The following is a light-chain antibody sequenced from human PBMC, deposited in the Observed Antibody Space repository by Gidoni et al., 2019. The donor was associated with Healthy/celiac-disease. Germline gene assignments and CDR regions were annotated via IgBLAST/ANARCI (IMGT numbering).Light chain of an antibody. V-gene: IGKV3-15*01. Sequence: EIAMTQSPATLSVSPGERATLSCRASQSVSSNLAWYQQKPGQAPRLLIYGASTRATGTPARFSGSGSGTEFTLTISSLQSEDFAVYYCQQYNNWPLYTFGQGTKLEIK. CDR2: GAS. J-gene: IGKJ2*01. CDR3: QQYNNWPLYT. CDR1: QSVSSN.